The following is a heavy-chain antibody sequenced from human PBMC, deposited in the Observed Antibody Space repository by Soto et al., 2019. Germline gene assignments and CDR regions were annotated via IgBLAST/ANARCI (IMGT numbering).Heavy chain of an antibody. CDR2: ISGSGGST. J-gene: IGHJ4*02. CDR1: GDTFSSYA. V-gene: IGHV3-23*01. Sequence: PGGSLRLSCAASGDTFSSYAMSGVRQAPGKGLEWVSAISGSGGSTYYADSVKGRFTISRGNSKNTLYLQMNSLRAEDTAVYYCAKPNYDFCPRYWGQGTLVTVSS. D-gene: IGHD3-3*01. CDR3: AKPNYDFCPRY.